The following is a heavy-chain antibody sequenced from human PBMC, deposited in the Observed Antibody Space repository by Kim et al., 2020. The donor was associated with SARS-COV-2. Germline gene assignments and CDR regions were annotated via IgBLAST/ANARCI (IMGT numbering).Heavy chain of an antibody. D-gene: IGHD6-13*01. J-gene: IGHJ5*02. CDR2: ISWNSGSI. CDR1: GFTFDDYA. CDR3: AKGEGYSSSWHNWFDP. V-gene: IGHV3-9*01. Sequence: GGSLRLSCAASGFTFDDYAMHWVRQAPGKGLEWVSGISWNSGSIGYADSVKGRFTISRDNAKNSLYLQMNSLRAEDTALYYCAKGEGYSSSWHNWFDPWG.